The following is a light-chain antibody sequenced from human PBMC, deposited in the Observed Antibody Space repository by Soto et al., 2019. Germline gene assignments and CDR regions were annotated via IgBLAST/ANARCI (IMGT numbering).Light chain of an antibody. J-gene: IGKJ5*01. CDR2: DVS. CDR3: QQRSDWLPIT. CDR1: QSVSES. V-gene: IGKV3-11*01. Sequence: EIVLTQSPATLSLSPGERATLSCRASQSVSESLAWYQQKPGQAPRLLIYDVSYRATGIPVRFSGSGSGTDFTLTISSLEPEDFAVYYCQQRSDWLPITFGQGTDWRL.